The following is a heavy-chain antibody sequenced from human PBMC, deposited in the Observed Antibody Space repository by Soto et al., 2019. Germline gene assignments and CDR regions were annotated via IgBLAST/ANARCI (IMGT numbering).Heavy chain of an antibody. CDR1: GYSFTSYW. D-gene: IGHD3-22*01. J-gene: IGHJ4*02. CDR2: IDPSDSYT. CDR3: ARLGGYYDSSGYLVY. V-gene: IGHV5-10-1*01. Sequence: PGESLKISCKGSGYSFTSYWISWVRQMPGKGLEWMGRIDPSDSYTNYSPPFQGHVTISADKSISTAYLQWSSLKASDTAMYYCARLGGYYDSSGYLVYWGQGTLVTVSS.